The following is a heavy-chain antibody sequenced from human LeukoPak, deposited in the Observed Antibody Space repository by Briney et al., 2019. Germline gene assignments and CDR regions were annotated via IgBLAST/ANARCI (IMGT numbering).Heavy chain of an antibody. CDR3: ARGGGEYRYDPYFDY. CDR2: FYYNGST. D-gene: IGHD5-18*01. Sequence: SETLSLTCTVSGGSVSSGSYYWSWIRQPPGKGLEWIGCFYYNGSTNYSPSLESRVTMSVDTSKNQFSLKLSSVTAADTAVYYCARGGGEYRYDPYFDYWGQGTLVTVSS. CDR1: GGSVSSGSYY. J-gene: IGHJ4*02. V-gene: IGHV4-61*01.